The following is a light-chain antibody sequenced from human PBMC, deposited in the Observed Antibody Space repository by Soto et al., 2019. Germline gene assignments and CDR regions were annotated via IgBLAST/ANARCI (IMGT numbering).Light chain of an antibody. Sequence: QIVVTQEPSLTVSPGGTVTLTGGSSTGAVTSGHYPYWFQQKPGQAPRTLVYNTSDKHSWAPARFSGSLLGGKAALTLSGAQPEDEAEYYCLLSDSGARVFGGGTKLTVL. CDR3: LLSDSGARV. CDR2: NTS. J-gene: IGLJ3*02. V-gene: IGLV7-46*01. CDR1: TGAVTSGHY.